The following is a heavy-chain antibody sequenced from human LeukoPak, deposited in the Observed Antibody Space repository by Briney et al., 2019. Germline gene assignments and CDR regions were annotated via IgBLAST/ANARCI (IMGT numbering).Heavy chain of an antibody. D-gene: IGHD2-15*01. CDR3: ARGYCSGGSCSSPLDY. Sequence: ASVKVSCKASGYTFTSYGISWVRQAPGQGLEWMGWISAYNGNTNYAQKLQGRVTMTTDTFTSTAYMELRSLRSGDTAVYYCARGYCSGGSCSSPLDYWGQGTLVTVSS. J-gene: IGHJ4*02. CDR1: GYTFTSYG. CDR2: ISAYNGNT. V-gene: IGHV1-18*01.